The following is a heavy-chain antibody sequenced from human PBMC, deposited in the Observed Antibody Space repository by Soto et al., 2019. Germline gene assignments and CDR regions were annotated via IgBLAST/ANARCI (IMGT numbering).Heavy chain of an antibody. J-gene: IGHJ5*02. Sequence: ASVKVSCKASGHTFTDYYIHWVRQAPGQGLEWLGWINPNTGGTNLAQKFQGRVTMTRDTSTSTAYMQLSSLRSDDSALYFCARAYDSGWYSSWFDPWGQGALVTV. CDR1: GHTFTDYY. CDR2: INPNTGGT. CDR3: ARAYDSGWYSSWFDP. D-gene: IGHD6-19*01. V-gene: IGHV1-2*02.